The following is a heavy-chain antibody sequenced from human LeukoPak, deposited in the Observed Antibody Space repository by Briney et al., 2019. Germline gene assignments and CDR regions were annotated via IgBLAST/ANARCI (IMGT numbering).Heavy chain of an antibody. V-gene: IGHV3-66*01. J-gene: IGHJ6*02. Sequence: GGSLRLSCAASGFTVSSNYMSWVRQAPGKGLEWVSVIYSGGSTYYADSVKGRFTISRDNSKNTLYLQMNSLRAEDTAVYYCARDRVVPSYYYGMDVWGQGTTVTVPS. CDR2: IYSGGST. D-gene: IGHD2-15*01. CDR3: ARDRVVPSYYYGMDV. CDR1: GFTVSSNY.